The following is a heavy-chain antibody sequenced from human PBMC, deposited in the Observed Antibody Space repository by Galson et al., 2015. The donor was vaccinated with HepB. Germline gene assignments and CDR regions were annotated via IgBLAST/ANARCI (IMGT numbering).Heavy chain of an antibody. J-gene: IGHJ6*02. Sequence: SVKVSCKASGGTFSSYAISWVRQAPGQGLEWMGGIIPIFGIANYAQKFQGRVTITADESTSTAYMELSSLRSEDTAVYYCARAVAVRPDYYYGMDVWGQGTTVTVSS. CDR2: IIPIFGIA. V-gene: IGHV1-69*13. CDR3: ARAVAVRPDYYYGMDV. D-gene: IGHD6-19*01. CDR1: GGTFSSYA.